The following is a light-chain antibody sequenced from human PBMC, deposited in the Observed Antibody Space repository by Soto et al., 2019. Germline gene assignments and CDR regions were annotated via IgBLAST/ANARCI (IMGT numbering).Light chain of an antibody. Sequence: GDRVTITCRASQSISSWLAWYQQKPGKAPKLLIYDASSLESGVPSRFSGSGSGTEFTLTIGGLQPDDFATYYCQHYNAFPWPFGQGTKVDIK. CDR3: QHYNAFPWP. J-gene: IGKJ1*01. CDR1: QSISSW. CDR2: DAS. V-gene: IGKV1-5*01.